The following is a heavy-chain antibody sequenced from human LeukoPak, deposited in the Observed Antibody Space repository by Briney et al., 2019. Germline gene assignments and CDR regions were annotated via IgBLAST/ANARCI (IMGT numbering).Heavy chain of an antibody. CDR1: GFTFSSYG. CDR3: AKDGGEYSSSWYDY. D-gene: IGHD6-13*01. CDR2: IRYDGSNK. Sequence: GGSLRLSCAASGFTFSSYGMHWVRQAPGKGLEWVAFIRYDGSNKYYADSVKGRFTISRDNSKNTLYLQMNSLRAEDTAVCYCAKDGGEYSSSWYDYWGQGTLVTVSS. J-gene: IGHJ4*02. V-gene: IGHV3-30*02.